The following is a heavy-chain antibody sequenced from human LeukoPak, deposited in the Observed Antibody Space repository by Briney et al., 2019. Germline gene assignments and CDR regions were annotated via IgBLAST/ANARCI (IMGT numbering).Heavy chain of an antibody. D-gene: IGHD1-7*01. Sequence: GESLKISCKGSEYSFPTYWIGWVRQMPGKGLEWVGSIYPGDSDTRYSPSFQGQVTISADKSISTAYLQWSSLKASDTAMYFCARHTITGTTDYYYMDVWGKGTTVTVSS. J-gene: IGHJ6*03. CDR2: IYPGDSDT. CDR3: ARHTITGTTDYYYMDV. CDR1: EYSFPTYW. V-gene: IGHV5-51*01.